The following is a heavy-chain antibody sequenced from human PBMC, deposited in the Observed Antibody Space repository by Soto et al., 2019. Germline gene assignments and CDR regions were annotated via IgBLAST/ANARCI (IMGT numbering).Heavy chain of an antibody. Sequence: HPGGSLRLSCAASGSTFSSYAMSWVRQAPGKGLEWVSVISGSGDSTYYADSVKGRFTISRDNSKNTLYLQMNGLRAEDTAVYYCARALTITNYCDYWGQGTPVTVSS. D-gene: IGHD1-1*01. V-gene: IGHV3-23*01. CDR3: ARALTITNYCDY. J-gene: IGHJ4*02. CDR2: ISGSGDST. CDR1: GSTFSSYA.